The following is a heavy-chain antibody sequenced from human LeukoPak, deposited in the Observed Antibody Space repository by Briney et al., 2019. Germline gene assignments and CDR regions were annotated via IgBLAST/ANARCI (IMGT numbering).Heavy chain of an antibody. V-gene: IGHV4-61*01. CDR1: GGSISSSNYY. CDR3: ARDYDILTGPPAFDI. J-gene: IGHJ3*02. D-gene: IGHD3-9*01. CDR2: IYYSGST. Sequence: SETLSLTCTVSGGSISSSNYYWGWIRQPPGKGLEWIGYIYYSGSTNYNPSLKSRVTISVDTSKNQFSLKLSSVTAADTAVYYCARDYDILTGPPAFDIWGQGTMVTVSS.